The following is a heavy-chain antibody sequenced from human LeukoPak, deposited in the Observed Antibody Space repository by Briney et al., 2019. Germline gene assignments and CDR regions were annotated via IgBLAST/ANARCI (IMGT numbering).Heavy chain of an antibody. CDR2: ISAYNGNT. V-gene: IGHV1-18*01. J-gene: IGHJ4*02. CDR3: ARDVPSYRTRELLWFGERSGASFDY. Sequence: ASVKVSCKASGYTFTSYGISWVRQAPGQGLEWMGWISAYNGNTNYAQKLQGRVTMTTDTSTSTAYMELRSLRSDDTAVYYCARDVPSYRTRELLWFGERSGASFDYWGQGTLVTVSS. D-gene: IGHD3-10*01. CDR1: GYTFTSYG.